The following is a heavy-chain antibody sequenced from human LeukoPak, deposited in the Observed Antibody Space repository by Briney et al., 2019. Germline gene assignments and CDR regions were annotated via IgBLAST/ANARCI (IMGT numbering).Heavy chain of an antibody. CDR3: ARFQPGDVVVPVRQPRAPPPRYFDF. D-gene: IGHD2-2*01. CDR1: GGSISSGGYY. Sequence: SETLSLTCGVSGGSISSGGYYWGWIRQPPGKGLEWIGSIFYSGTTYYNPSLKSRVTISVDTSNNQFSLKLTSVTAADTAVYYCARFQPGDVVVPVRQPRAPPPRYFDFWGQGILVTVSS. V-gene: IGHV4-39*07. J-gene: IGHJ4*02. CDR2: IFYSGTT.